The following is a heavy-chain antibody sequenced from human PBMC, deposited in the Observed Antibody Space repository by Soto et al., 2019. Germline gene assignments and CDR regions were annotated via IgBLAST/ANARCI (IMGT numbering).Heavy chain of an antibody. CDR1: GYTFTIYG. CDR2: ISAYNGNT. Sequence: ASVKVSCKASGYTFTIYGISGVRQSPLQWRDWMGWISAYNGNTNYAQKLQGRVTMTTDTSTSTAYMELRSLRSDDTAVYYCARVRQYYDILTGTNWFDPWGQGTLVTVSS. D-gene: IGHD3-9*01. J-gene: IGHJ5*02. CDR3: ARVRQYYDILTGTNWFDP. V-gene: IGHV1-18*01.